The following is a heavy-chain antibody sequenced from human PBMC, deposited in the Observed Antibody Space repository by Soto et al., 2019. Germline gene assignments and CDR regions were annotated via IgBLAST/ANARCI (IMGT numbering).Heavy chain of an antibody. CDR2: ISAYNGNT. J-gene: IGHJ4*02. CDR1: GYTFTNYG. V-gene: IGHV1-18*01. D-gene: IGHD5-18*01. Sequence: QVQLVQSGAEVKKPGASVKVSCKASGYTFTNYGISWVRQAPGQGLEWMGCISAYNGNTNYPKKLQGRVTMTTDTPTSTAYMDLRSLRSDDTAVYYCARVARGYRYDELDYWGQGTLVTVSS. CDR3: ARVARGYRYDELDY.